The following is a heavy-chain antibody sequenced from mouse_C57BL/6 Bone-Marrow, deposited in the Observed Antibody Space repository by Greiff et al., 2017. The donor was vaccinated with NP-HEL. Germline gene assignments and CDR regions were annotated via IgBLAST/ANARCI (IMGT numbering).Heavy chain of an antibody. CDR1: GFSLTSYG. D-gene: IGHD2-4*01. J-gene: IGHJ3*01. Sequence: VQLVESGPGLVQPSQSLSITCTVSGFSLTSYGVHWVRQSPGKGLEWLGVIWRGGSTDYNAAFMSRLSITKDNSKSQVFFKMNSLQADDTAIYYCAKNGDYAQAWFAYWGQGTLVTVSA. CDR2: IWRGGST. V-gene: IGHV2-5*01. CDR3: AKNGDYAQAWFAY.